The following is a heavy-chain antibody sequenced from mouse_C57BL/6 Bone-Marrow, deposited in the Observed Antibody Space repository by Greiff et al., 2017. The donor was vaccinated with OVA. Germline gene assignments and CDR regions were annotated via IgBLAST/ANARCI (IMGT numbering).Heavy chain of an antibody. D-gene: IGHD2-3*01. V-gene: IGHV14-4*01. Sequence: VQLQQSGAELVRPGASVKLSCTASGFNIKDDYMHWVKQRPEQGLEWIGWIDPENGDTEYASKFQGKATITADTSSNTAYLQLSSLTSEDTAVYYCTSYDQPFYWGQGTTLTVSS. J-gene: IGHJ2*01. CDR2: IDPENGDT. CDR3: TSYDQPFY. CDR1: GFNIKDDY.